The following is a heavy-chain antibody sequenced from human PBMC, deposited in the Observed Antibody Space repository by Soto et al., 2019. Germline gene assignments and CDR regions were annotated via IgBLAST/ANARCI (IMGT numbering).Heavy chain of an antibody. CDR1: GGSVSSGNYY. Sequence: SETLSLTCTVSGGSVSSGNYYWSWIRQPPGKGLEWIGYFYYTGSTNYNPSLKSRVTISIDASKNQFSLRLSSVTAADTAVYYCARSMHYSDGSNYSPFDYWGQGTLVTVSS. CDR3: ARSMHYSDGSNYSPFDY. CDR2: FYYTGST. J-gene: IGHJ4*02. V-gene: IGHV4-61*01. D-gene: IGHD3-22*01.